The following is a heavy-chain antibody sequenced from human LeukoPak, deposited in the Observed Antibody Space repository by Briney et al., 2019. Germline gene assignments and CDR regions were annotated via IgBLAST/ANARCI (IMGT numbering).Heavy chain of an antibody. Sequence: GGSLRLSCAASGFTVSSNYMSWVRKAPGKGLEWVSVIYSGGSTYYADSVKGRFTISRDNSKNTLYLQMNSLRAEDTAVYYCAREGYCSGGSCWRYFQHWGQGTLVTVSS. D-gene: IGHD2-15*01. CDR2: IYSGGST. CDR1: GFTVSSNY. CDR3: AREGYCSGGSCWRYFQH. V-gene: IGHV3-66*02. J-gene: IGHJ1*01.